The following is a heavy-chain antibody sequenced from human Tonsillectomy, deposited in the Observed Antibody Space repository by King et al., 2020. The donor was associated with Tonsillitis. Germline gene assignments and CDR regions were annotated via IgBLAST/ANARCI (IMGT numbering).Heavy chain of an antibody. V-gene: IGHV4-31*03. CDR2: IYYSGST. J-gene: IGHJ4*02. Sequence: QLQESGPGLVKPSQTLSLTCTVSGGSISSGGYYWSWIRQHPGKGLEWIGYIYYSGSTYYNPSLKSRVTISVDTSKNQFSLKLSSVTAADTAAYYCASXYYDXSXXSRIDYWGQGXLVTVXX. CDR3: ASXYYDXSXXSRIDY. D-gene: IGHD3-22*01. CDR1: GGSISSGGYY.